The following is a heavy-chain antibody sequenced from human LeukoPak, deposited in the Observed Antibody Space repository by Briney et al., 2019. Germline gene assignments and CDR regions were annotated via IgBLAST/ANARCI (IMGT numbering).Heavy chain of an antibody. Sequence: SGPTLVNPTQTLTLTFTFAGCALSTREMLLGWIRQPPGKSLEWLARIDWDDDKFYSTSLKTRLTISTAPSKNQVVLTMTTMDPVDTATYYCARIRAGYFDSWGQGTLVTVSS. CDR1: GCALSTREML. J-gene: IGHJ4*02. V-gene: IGHV2-70*04. CDR2: IDWDDDK. CDR3: ARIRAGYFDS.